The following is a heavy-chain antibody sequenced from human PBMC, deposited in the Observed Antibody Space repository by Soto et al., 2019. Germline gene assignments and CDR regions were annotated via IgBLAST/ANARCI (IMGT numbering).Heavy chain of an antibody. CDR3: AGDSPPVDY. V-gene: IGHV1-18*01. CDR1: GYTFTSYG. CDR2: ISAYNGNT. Sequence: QVQLVQSGAEVKKPGASVKVSCKASGYTFTSYGISWVRQAPGQGLEWMGWISAYNGNTKYAQKLQGRVTMTTDTSQSTAYMEVRGLRSDDTAVYYCAGDSPPVDYWGQGTLVTVSS. J-gene: IGHJ4*02.